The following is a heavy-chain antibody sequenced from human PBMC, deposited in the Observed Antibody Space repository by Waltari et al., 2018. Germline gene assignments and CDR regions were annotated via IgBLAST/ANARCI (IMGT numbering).Heavy chain of an antibody. V-gene: IGHV3-48*01. J-gene: IGHJ4*02. CDR1: GFTFNTYS. D-gene: IGHD7-27*01. CDR3: ARVGGAALTEGFDY. CDR2: ITSRSSTI. Sequence: EVQLVQSGGDSVQPGGSLRLSCAASGFTFNTYSMAWVRQAPGKGLEWFSYITSRSSTIYYADSVRGRFTTSRDNAKNSLYLQMNSLRVEDTAVYYCARVGGAALTEGFDYWGQGTLVTVAS.